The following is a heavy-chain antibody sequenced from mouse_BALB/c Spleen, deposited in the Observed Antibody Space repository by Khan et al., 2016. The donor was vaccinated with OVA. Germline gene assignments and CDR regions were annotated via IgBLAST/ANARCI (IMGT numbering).Heavy chain of an antibody. CDR3: SRNRNGYFDY. Sequence: VQLQESGPGLVQPSQSLSITCTVSGFSLTNYGVHWVRQSPGKGLEWLGVIWSSGITDYNATFMSRLSISRDISKSQVFFKMNSLQANDTGIYYCSRNRNGYFDYWGQGTTLTGAS. CDR1: GFSLTNYG. J-gene: IGHJ2*01. D-gene: IGHD1-1*02. V-gene: IGHV2-2*02. CDR2: IWSSGIT.